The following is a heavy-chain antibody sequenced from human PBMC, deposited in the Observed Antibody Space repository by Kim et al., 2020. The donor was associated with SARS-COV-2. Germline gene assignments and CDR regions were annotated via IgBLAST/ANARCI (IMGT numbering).Heavy chain of an antibody. J-gene: IGHJ4*02. CDR3: ALQTGTPWRFDY. Sequence: SETLSLTWTVSGGSISSGGYYWTWLRQHPEKGLEWIGYIYYSGSTYYNPSLKNRATISLDTSQSQFSLKVSSVTAADTAVYYCALQTGTPWRFDYWGQGALVIVSS. D-gene: IGHD1-7*01. CDR1: GGSISSGGYY. V-gene: IGHV4-31*02. CDR2: IYYSGST.